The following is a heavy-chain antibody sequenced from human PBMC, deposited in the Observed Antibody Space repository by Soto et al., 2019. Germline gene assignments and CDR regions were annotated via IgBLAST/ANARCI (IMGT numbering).Heavy chain of an antibody. J-gene: IGHJ5*02. CDR2: ITHTFGAV. V-gene: IGHV1-69*12. CDR3: AMVRGTASFWFDP. CDR1: GGTFSSSA. D-gene: IGHD3-10*01. Sequence: QVQLVQSGAEVKKVGFSVKVSCKASGGTFSSSAMSWLRQAPGQGLEWRRGITHTFGAVNYAQKFQGRLTTNADEFTATAYMELSSLTSEASAVYDCAMVRGTASFWFDPWGQGTLVTVSS.